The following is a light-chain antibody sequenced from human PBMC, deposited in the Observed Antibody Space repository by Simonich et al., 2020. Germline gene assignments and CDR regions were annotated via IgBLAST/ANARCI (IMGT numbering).Light chain of an antibody. CDR3: QQYNNWYT. V-gene: IGKV3-15*01. J-gene: IGKJ2*01. Sequence: EIVMTQSPATLSVSPGERPTLSCRASQSVSSNLAWYQQKPGQAHRLLIYGASTSATGIPAMFSGSGSGTEFTLTISSMQSEDFAVYYCQQYNNWYTFGQGTKLEIK. CDR1: QSVSSN. CDR2: GAS.